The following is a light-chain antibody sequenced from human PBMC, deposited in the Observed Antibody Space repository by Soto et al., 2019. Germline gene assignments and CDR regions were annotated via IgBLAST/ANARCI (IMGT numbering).Light chain of an antibody. CDR1: QGISSY. CDR3: QQLNTYPLT. V-gene: IGKV1-9*01. J-gene: IGKJ2*01. CDR2: AAS. Sequence: IQLTQSPSSLSASVGDTVTITCRASQGISSYLAWHQQKPGKAPKLLIYAASTLQSGVPSRFSGSGSGTDFTLPISSLQPEDFATYYCQQLNTYPLTFGQGTKLEIK.